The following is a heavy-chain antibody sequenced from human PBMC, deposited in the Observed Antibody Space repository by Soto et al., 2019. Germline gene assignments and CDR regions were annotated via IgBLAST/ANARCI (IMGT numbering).Heavy chain of an antibody. J-gene: IGHJ5*02. CDR2: ISSSSSYT. CDR1: AFTFSDYY. D-gene: IGHD2-15*01. Sequence: QVQLVESGGGLVKPGGSLRLSCTASAFTFSDYYMSWIRQAPGKGLEWVSYISSSSSYTNYADSVKGRFTISRDNAKNSLYLQMNSLRAEDTAVYYCARGGAATPLWFDPWGQGTLVTVSS. V-gene: IGHV3-11*05. CDR3: ARGGAATPLWFDP.